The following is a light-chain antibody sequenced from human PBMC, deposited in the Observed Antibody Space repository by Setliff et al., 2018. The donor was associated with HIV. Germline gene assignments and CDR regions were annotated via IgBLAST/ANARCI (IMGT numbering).Light chain of an antibody. V-gene: IGLV2-11*01. CDR1: GSDVGAYNY. CDR3: CSYAGTYTYI. J-gene: IGLJ1*01. Sequence: QSVLTQPRSVSGSPGQSVTLSCTGSGSDVGAYNYVSWYQQHPGKAPKLIIYDVSKRPSGVPDRFSGSKSGDTASLTISGLQSEDEADYYCCSYAGTYTYIFGSGTKVTVL. CDR2: DVS.